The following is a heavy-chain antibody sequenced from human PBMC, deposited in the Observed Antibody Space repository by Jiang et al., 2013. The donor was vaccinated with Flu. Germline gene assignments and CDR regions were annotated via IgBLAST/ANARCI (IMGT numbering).Heavy chain of an antibody. Sequence: QKFQGRVTITADESTSTAYMELSSLRSEDTAVYYCARGDAFDIWGQGTMVTVSS. J-gene: IGHJ3*02. V-gene: IGHV1-69*01. CDR3: ARGDAFDI.